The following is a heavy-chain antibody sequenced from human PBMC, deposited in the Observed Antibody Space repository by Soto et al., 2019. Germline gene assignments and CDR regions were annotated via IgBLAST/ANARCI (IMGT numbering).Heavy chain of an antibody. V-gene: IGHV3-30-3*01. CDR1: GFTFSSYA. D-gene: IGHD5-18*01. J-gene: IGHJ4*02. Sequence: PGGSLRLSCAASGFTFSSYAMHWVRQAPGKGLEWVAVISHDGSNKYYADSVKGRFTISRDNSKNTLYLQMNSLRAEDTAVYYCATAWIQLWHPLDYWGQGTLVTVSS. CDR2: ISHDGSNK. CDR3: ATAWIQLWHPLDY.